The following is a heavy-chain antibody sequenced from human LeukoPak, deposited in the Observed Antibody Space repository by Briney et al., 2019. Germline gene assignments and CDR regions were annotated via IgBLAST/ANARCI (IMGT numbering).Heavy chain of an antibody. CDR3: ANSPTLLPAHFDY. J-gene: IGHJ4*02. CDR1: GFTFSGFW. CDR2: INSDESEG. Sequence: PGGSLRLSCAVSGFTFSGFWMSWSRQAPGKGLEWVASINSDESEGYYADVVKGRFTISRDNAKNSLYLQINSLRAEDTAVYYCANSPTLLPAHFDYWGQGTLVTVSS. D-gene: IGHD2-15*01. V-gene: IGHV3-7*03.